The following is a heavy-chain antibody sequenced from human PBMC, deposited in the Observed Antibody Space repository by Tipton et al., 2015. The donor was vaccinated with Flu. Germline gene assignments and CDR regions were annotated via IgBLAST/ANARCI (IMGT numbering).Heavy chain of an antibody. D-gene: IGHD6-25*01. J-gene: IGHJ6*03. Sequence: QLVQSGAEVKKPGSSVKVSCKASGDTFRNYAISWVRQAPGQGLEWMGGIVCIFGIPNYAQKFQGRVTMTADEFTTTVYMELSSLRSDDTAVYYCARQIYTSGELDYDYYYMDVWGKGTTVTVSS. V-gene: IGHV1-69*01. CDR2: IVCIFGIP. CDR1: GDTFRNYA. CDR3: ARQIYTSGELDYDYYYMDV.